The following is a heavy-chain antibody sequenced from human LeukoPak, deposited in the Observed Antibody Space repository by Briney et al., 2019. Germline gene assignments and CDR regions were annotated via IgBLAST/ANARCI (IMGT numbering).Heavy chain of an antibody. V-gene: IGHV3-21*01. J-gene: IGHJ3*02. CDR3: ARAKPGTTGTRRAFDI. D-gene: IGHD1-1*01. CDR1: GFTFSSYS. CDR2: ISSSSSYI. Sequence: GGSLRLSCAASGFTFSSYSMNWVRQAPGKGLEWVSSISSSSSYIYYADSVKGRFTISRDNAKNSLYLQMNSLRAEDTAVYYCARAKPGTTGTRRAFDILGQGTMVTVSS.